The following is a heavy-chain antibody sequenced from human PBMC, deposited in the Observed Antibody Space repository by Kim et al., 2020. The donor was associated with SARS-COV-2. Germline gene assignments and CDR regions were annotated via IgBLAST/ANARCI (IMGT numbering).Heavy chain of an antibody. CDR3: ARHRPYYYYGMDD. J-gene: IGHJ6*02. CDR2: ISYSGST. V-gene: IGHV4-59*08. CDR1: GGSISSYY. Sequence: SETLSLTCTVSGGSISSYYWSWIRQPPGKGLEWIGYISYSGSTNYNPSLKSRVTISVDTSKNQFSLKLSSGTAADTAVYYCARHRPYYYYGMDDWGQGTT.